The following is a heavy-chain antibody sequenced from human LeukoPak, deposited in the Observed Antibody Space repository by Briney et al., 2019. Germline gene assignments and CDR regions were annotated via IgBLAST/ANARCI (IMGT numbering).Heavy chain of an antibody. D-gene: IGHD3-9*01. CDR1: GGSFSGYY. J-gene: IGHJ4*02. CDR2: INHSGST. CDR3: ARGHNILTGYYLYFDY. Sequence: SETLSLTCAVYGGSFSGYYWSWIRQPPGKGLEWIGEINHSGSTNYNPSLKSRVTISVDTSKNQFSLKLSSATAADTAVYFCARGHNILTGYYLYFDYWGQGALVTVSS. V-gene: IGHV4-34*01.